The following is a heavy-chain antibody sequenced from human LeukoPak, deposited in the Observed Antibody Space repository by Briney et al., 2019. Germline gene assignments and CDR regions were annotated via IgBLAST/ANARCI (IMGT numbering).Heavy chain of an antibody. CDR2: IYYSGST. CDR3: ASYPYSNPYYFDY. J-gene: IGHJ4*02. D-gene: IGHD4-11*01. Sequence: SETPSLTCTVPGGSISSGDYYWSWIRQPPGKGLEWIGYIYYSGSTYYNPSLKSRVTISVDTSKNQFSLKLSSVTAADTAVYYCASYPYSNPYYFDYWGQGTLVTVSS. V-gene: IGHV4-30-4*01. CDR1: GGSISSGDYY.